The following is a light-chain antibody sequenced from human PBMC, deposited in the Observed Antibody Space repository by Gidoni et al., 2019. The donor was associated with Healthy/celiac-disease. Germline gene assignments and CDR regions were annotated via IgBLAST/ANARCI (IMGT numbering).Light chain of an antibody. CDR2: AAS. CDR3: QQSYSTRWT. V-gene: IGKV1-39*01. CDR1: QSISSY. J-gene: IGKJ1*01. Sequence: DIQMTQSPSSLSAAVGDRVTITCRASQSISSYLHWYQQKPGKAPKLMIYAASSLQSGVPSRFSGSGSGTDFTLTISSLQPEDFATYYCQQSYSTRWTFGQGTKVEIK.